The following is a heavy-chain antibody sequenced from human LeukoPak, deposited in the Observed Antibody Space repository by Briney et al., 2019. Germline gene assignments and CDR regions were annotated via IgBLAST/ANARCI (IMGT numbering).Heavy chain of an antibody. CDR1: GFTFSSYA. D-gene: IGHD2-15*01. J-gene: IGHJ4*02. CDR3: ARVVAWVDY. V-gene: IGHV3-23*01. Sequence: PGESLRLSCAASGFTFSSYAMTWVRQAPGKGLEWVSAISGSGGSTYYADSVKGRFTLSRDNSKNTLYLQMNSLRAEDTAVYYCARVVAWVDYWGQGTLVTVSS. CDR2: ISGSGGST.